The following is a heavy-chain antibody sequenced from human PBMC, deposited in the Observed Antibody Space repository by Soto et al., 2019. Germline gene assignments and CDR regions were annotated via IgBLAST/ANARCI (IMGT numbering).Heavy chain of an antibody. Sequence: SVKVSCNASGGTFSSYAISWVRQAPGQGLEWVGGIIPRFGTANYAQKFQGRVTITADESTSTAYMELSSLRSEDTAMYYCAKVKYDSSGYYRNFDYWGQGTLVTVCS. D-gene: IGHD3-22*01. CDR2: IIPRFGTA. J-gene: IGHJ4*02. V-gene: IGHV1-69*13. CDR1: GGTFSSYA. CDR3: AKVKYDSSGYYRNFDY.